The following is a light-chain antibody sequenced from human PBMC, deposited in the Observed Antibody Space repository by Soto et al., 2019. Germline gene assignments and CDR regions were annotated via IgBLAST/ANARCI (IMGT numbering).Light chain of an antibody. J-gene: IGKJ1*01. CDR1: QRVSSSY. CDR2: GAS. V-gene: IGKV3-20*01. Sequence: IVLTQSPGTLSLSPAERATLSCRASQRVSSSYLAWYQQKPGQAPKLLIYGASNRATGIPDRFSGSGSGTDFTLTISRLEPEDFAMYFCQQYVSSPQTFGQGTKVDIK. CDR3: QQYVSSPQT.